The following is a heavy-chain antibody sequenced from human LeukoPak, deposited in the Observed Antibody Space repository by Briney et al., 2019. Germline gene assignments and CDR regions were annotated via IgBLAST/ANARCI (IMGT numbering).Heavy chain of an antibody. Sequence: PSETLFLTCNVSGYSMRTGYYWGWIRQAPGKGLEWIGDMYHSGTTFYSLSLKSRVTITGDTSKSQFYLKLTSVTAADTAVYYRARAELVRGHYIDSWGRGTQVTVSS. CDR1: GYSMRTGYY. CDR3: ARAELVRGHYIDS. D-gene: IGHD3-10*02. CDR2: MYHSGTT. J-gene: IGHJ4*02. V-gene: IGHV4-38-2*02.